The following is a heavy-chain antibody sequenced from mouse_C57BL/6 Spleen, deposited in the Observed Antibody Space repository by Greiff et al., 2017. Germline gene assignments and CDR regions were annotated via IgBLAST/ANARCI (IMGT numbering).Heavy chain of an antibody. CDR1: GYTFTSYW. CDR3: ARGGYYGSSSYYFDY. CDR2: IYPGSGST. Sequence: QVQLQQPGAELVKPGASVKMSCKASGYTFTSYWITWVKQRPGQGLEWIGDIYPGSGSTNYNEKFKSKATLTVDKSSSTAYMQLSSLTSEDSAVYYCARGGYYGSSSYYFDYWGQGTTLTVSS. D-gene: IGHD1-1*01. J-gene: IGHJ2*01. V-gene: IGHV1-55*01.